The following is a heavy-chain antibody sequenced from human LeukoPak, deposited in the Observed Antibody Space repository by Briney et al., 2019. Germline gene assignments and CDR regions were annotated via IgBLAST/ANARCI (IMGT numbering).Heavy chain of an antibody. CDR2: ISAYNGNT. D-gene: IGHD3-10*01. CDR3: ARDPAHGYYGSGHNWFDP. V-gene: IGHV1-18*01. Sequence: ASVKVSCKASGGTFSSYAISWVRQAPGQGLEWMGWISAYNGNTNYAQKLQGRVTMTTDTSTSTAYMELRSLRSDDTAVYYCARDPAHGYYGSGHNWFDPWGQGTLVTVSS. CDR1: GGTFSSYA. J-gene: IGHJ5*02.